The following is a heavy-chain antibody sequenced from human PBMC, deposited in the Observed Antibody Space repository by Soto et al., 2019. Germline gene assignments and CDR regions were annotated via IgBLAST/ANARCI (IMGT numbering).Heavy chain of an antibody. D-gene: IGHD2-2*01. CDR3: ARQPTVVPTVTDAFDV. CDR2: TYYRSKWHN. Sequence: SQTLSLTCAISGDRVSSNSAAWNWSRQSPSRGLEWLGRTYYRSKWHNDFAASVKSRITINPDTSKNQFSLQLNSVTPEDTAMYYCARQPTVVPTVTDAFDVWGQRTMVTVSS. CDR1: GDRVSSNSAA. V-gene: IGHV6-1*01. J-gene: IGHJ3*01.